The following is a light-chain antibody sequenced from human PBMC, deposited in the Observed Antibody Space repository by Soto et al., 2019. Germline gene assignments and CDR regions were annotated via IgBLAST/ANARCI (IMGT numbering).Light chain of an antibody. CDR1: SSDIGGYNY. CDR3: SSYTTSSTVA. J-gene: IGLJ2*01. CDR2: EVS. Sequence: QSALTQSASVSGSPGQSITISCTGTSSDIGGYNYVSWYQQHLDKAPKLMIFEVSNRPSGVSNRFSGSKSGNTASLTISGLLPEDEADYYCSSYTTSSTVAFGGGTKLTVL. V-gene: IGLV2-14*01.